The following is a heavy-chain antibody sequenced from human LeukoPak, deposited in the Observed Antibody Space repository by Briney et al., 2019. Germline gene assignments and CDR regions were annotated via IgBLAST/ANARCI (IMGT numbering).Heavy chain of an antibody. Sequence: GGSLRLSCAASEFTVSNKYMNWVRQAPGKGLEWVSVIYSGGNTYYADSVKGRFTISRDNSKNTLYLQMNSLRAEDTAFYYCARGLSDCTSSSCPYDAFDVWGHGTMVTVSS. CDR2: IYSGGNT. V-gene: IGHV3-66*02. CDR1: EFTVSNKY. D-gene: IGHD2-2*01. J-gene: IGHJ3*01. CDR3: ARGLSDCTSSSCPYDAFDV.